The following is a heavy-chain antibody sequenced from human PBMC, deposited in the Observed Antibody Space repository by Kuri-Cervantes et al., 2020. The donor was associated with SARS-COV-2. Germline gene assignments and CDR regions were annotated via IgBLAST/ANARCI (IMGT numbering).Heavy chain of an antibody. Sequence: SETLSLTCAVYGGSFSGYYWSWIRQPPGKGLEWIGEINHSGSTNYNPSLKSRVTISVDTSKNQFSLKLSSVTAADTAVYYCARDGVLLWFGELDVWGKGTTVTVSS. D-gene: IGHD3-10*01. J-gene: IGHJ6*04. CDR2: INHSGST. V-gene: IGHV4-34*01. CDR3: ARDGVLLWFGELDV. CDR1: GGSFSGYY.